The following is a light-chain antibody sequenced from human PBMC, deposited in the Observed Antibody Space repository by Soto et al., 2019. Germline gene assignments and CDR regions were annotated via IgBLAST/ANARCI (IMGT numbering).Light chain of an antibody. J-gene: IGKJ1*01. CDR1: QSVSRK. CDR2: VAS. V-gene: IGKV3D-15*01. Sequence: EIVMTQSPATLSVSPGESATLSCRASQSVSRKLVWYQQKPGQAPRLLLYVASTRATGIPERFSGSVSGTDFTLTISTLQSEDFAVYYCHQYTNCPKTFGQGTNVYIK. CDR3: HQYTNCPKT.